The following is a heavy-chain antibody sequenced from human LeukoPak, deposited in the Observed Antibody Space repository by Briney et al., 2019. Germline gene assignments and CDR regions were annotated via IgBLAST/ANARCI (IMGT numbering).Heavy chain of an antibody. D-gene: IGHD3-9*01. J-gene: IGHJ6*01. CDR2: VHRSGDT. CDR3: ARGDFEYSVHYCMVV. V-gene: IGHV4-4*07. Sequence: SETLSLTCSVSVGSVRSYHWSWIRQPAGKGLEWIGRVHRSGDTNYNPSLKSRLTMSVDTSKNQIPLRLSSVSAADTGVSYCARGDFEYSVHYCMVVWRQGTTVTVSS. CDR1: VGSVRSYH.